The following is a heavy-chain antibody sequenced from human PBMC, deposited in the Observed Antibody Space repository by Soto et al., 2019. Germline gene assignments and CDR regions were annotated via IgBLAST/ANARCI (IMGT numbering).Heavy chain of an antibody. CDR3: AKDREAARSPYYFDY. CDR1: GFTFSSYA. Sequence: GGSLRLSCAASGFTFSSYAMSWVRQAPGKGLEWVSAISGSGGSTYYADSVRGRFTISRDNSKNTLYLQMNSLRAEDTAVYYCAKDREAARSPYYFDYWGQGTLVPVSS. CDR2: ISGSGGST. V-gene: IGHV3-23*01. J-gene: IGHJ4*02. D-gene: IGHD6-6*01.